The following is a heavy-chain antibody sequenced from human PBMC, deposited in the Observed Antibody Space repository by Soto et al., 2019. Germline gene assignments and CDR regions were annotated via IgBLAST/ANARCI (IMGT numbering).Heavy chain of an antibody. J-gene: IGHJ4*02. CDR3: ARAPTTRFDY. D-gene: IGHD4-17*01. V-gene: IGHV3-30*01. Sequence: GGSMRLSCAASGFTFSTFAMHWVRQAPGKGPQWVAGISSDGFNKYYADSVKGRFTISRDNSKNTLYVQMNSLRGEDTAVYYCARAPTTRFDYWGQGTPVTVSS. CDR1: GFTFSTFA. CDR2: ISSDGFNK.